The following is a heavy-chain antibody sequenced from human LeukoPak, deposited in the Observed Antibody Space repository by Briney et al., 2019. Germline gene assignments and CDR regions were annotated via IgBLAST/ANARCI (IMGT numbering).Heavy chain of an antibody. CDR1: GFTFSSYG. Sequence: GRSLRLSCAASGFTFSSYGMHWVRQAPGKGLEWVAVISYGGSNKYYADSVKGRFTISRDNSKNTLYLQMNSLRAEDTAVYYCAKDIAVTTPLYGMDVWGQGTTVTVSS. D-gene: IGHD4-17*01. V-gene: IGHV3-30*18. J-gene: IGHJ6*02. CDR2: ISYGGSNK. CDR3: AKDIAVTTPLYGMDV.